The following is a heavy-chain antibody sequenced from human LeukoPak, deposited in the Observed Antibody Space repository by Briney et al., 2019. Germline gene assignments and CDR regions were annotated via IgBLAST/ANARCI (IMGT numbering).Heavy chain of an antibody. CDR3: ARGRRSGYSQLLDY. J-gene: IGHJ4*02. Sequence: SSETLSLTCAVYGGSFSGYYWSWIRQPPGKGLEWIGEINHSGSTNYNPSLKSRVTISVDTSKNQFSLKLSSVTAADTAVYYCARGRRSGYSQLLDYWGQGTLVTVSS. V-gene: IGHV4-34*01. CDR1: GGSFSGYY. D-gene: IGHD3-3*01. CDR2: INHSGST.